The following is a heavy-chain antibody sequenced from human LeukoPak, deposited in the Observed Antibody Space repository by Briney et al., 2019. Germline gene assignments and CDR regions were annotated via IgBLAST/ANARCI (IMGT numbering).Heavy chain of an antibody. J-gene: IGHJ6*02. CDR3: GSPSRAHIVVVPLDV. D-gene: IGHD2-2*01. V-gene: IGHV3-30-3*01. CDR1: GFTFSSYA. Sequence: PGGSLRLSCAASGFTFSSYAMHWVRQAPGKGLEWVAVISYDGSNKYYADSVKGRFTISRDNPKNTVYLQMNSLRAEDTAVYYCGSPSRAHIVVVPLDVWGQGTTVTVSS. CDR2: ISYDGSNK.